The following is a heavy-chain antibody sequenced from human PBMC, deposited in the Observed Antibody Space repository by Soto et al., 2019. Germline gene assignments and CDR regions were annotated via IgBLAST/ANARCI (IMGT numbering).Heavy chain of an antibody. CDR2: IYYSGST. Sequence: QVQLQESGPGLVKPSETLSLTCTVSGGSISSYYWSWIRQPPGKGLEWIGYIYYSGSTNYNPSLKSRVTISVDTSKNQFSLKLSSVNAADTAVYYCARERQYHGGDMDVWGQGTTVTVSS. J-gene: IGHJ6*02. CDR1: GGSISSYY. D-gene: IGHD2-2*01. V-gene: IGHV4-59*01. CDR3: ARERQYHGGDMDV.